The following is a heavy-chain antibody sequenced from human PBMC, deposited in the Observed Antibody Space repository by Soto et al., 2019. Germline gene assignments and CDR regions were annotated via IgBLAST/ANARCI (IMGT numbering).Heavy chain of an antibody. CDR1: GFAFSGYG. V-gene: IGHV3-30*18. D-gene: IGHD3-22*01. Sequence: PGGSLTLSCAASGFAFSGYGMHWVRQAPGKGLEWVAVISYDGSNKYYADSVKGRFTISRDNSKNTLYLQMNCLRAEDTAVYYCAKAPIYDSSGYYYYHWGQGTLVTVSS. CDR3: AKAPIYDSSGYYYYH. J-gene: IGHJ4*02. CDR2: ISYDGSNK.